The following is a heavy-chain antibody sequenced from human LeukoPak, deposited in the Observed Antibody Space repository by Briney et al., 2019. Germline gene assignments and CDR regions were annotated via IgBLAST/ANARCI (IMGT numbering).Heavy chain of an antibody. CDR1: GGSISSSNW. V-gene: IGHV4-4*02. Sequence: PSGTLSLTCAVSGGSISSSNWWSWVRQPPGKGLEWIGEIYHSGSTNYNPSLKSRVTISVDKSKNQFSLKLSSVTAADTAVYYCASVYRGSSWFKFDYWGQGTLVTVSS. J-gene: IGHJ4*02. CDR3: ASVYRGSSWFKFDY. D-gene: IGHD6-13*01. CDR2: IYHSGST.